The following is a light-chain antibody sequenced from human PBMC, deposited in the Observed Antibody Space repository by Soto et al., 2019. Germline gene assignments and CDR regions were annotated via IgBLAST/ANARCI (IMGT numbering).Light chain of an antibody. CDR2: EVN. V-gene: IGLV2-14*01. CDR1: SSDIGDYKY. Sequence: QSALTQPASVSGSPGQSVSISCSGTSSDIGDYKYVSWYQQHPGKAPKLVISEVNNRPLGVSNRFSGSKSGNTASLTISALRAEDEADYYCSSYKTSITVFGGGTKLTVL. J-gene: IGLJ3*02. CDR3: SSYKTSITV.